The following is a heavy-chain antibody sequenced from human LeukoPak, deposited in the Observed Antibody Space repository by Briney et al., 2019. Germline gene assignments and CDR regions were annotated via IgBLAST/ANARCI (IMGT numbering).Heavy chain of an antibody. CDR3: AKNRDGYSDDAFDI. Sequence: ASVKVSCKASGYTFTGYYIHWVRQAPGQGLEWMGWTNPKSGGTNYAQKFQGRVTMTRDTSISTAYMELSRLRSDDTAVYYCAKNRDGYSDDAFDIWGQGTMVTVSS. J-gene: IGHJ3*02. V-gene: IGHV1-2*02. CDR1: GYTFTGYY. CDR2: TNPKSGGT. D-gene: IGHD5-24*01.